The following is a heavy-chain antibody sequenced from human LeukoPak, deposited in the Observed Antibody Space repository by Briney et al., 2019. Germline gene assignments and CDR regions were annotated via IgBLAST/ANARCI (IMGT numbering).Heavy chain of an antibody. J-gene: IGHJ6*04. CDR2: ISSSSSTI. Sequence: GGSLRLSCAASGFTFSSYSMNWVRQAPGKGLEWVSYISSSSSTIYYADSVKGRFTISRDNAKNSLYLQMNSLRAEDTAVYYCARDYCSGGSCYLSMDVWGKGTTVTVSS. CDR3: ARDYCSGGSCYLSMDV. V-gene: IGHV3-48*01. CDR1: GFTFSSYS. D-gene: IGHD2-15*01.